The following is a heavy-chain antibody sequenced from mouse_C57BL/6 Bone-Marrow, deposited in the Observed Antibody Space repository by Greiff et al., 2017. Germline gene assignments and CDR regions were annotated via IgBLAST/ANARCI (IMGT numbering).Heavy chain of an antibody. J-gene: IGHJ1*03. V-gene: IGHV1-56*01. CDR3: AINYGSSYVYFDV. CDR2: IFPGSGST. D-gene: IGHD1-1*01. Sequence: VQLQQSGPELVRPGASVKISCKAPGYTFTSHWMQWVRQRPGQGLEWIGEIFPGSGSTYYNEKFKGKATLTVDTSSSTAYMQRSSLTSEDSAVYFCAINYGSSYVYFDVWGTGTTVTVSS. CDR1: GYTFTSHW.